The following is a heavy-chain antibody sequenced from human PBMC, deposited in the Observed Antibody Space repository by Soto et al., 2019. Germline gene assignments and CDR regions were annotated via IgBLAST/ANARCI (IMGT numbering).Heavy chain of an antibody. V-gene: IGHV4-31*03. CDR1: GGSISSGGYY. CDR2: IYYSGVT. D-gene: IGHD3-22*01. CDR3: ASGDSSGYLGNWFDP. Sequence: PSETLSLTCTVSGGSISSGGYYWGWIRQHPGKGLEWIGYIYYSGVTNYNPSLQSRVTISRDTCKNQFSLTLTSVTAADTAVYYCASGDSSGYLGNWFDPWGQGTLVTVSS. J-gene: IGHJ5*02.